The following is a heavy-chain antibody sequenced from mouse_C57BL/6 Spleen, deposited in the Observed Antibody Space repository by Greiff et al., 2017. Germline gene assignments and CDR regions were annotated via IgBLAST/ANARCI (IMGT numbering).Heavy chain of an antibody. CDR2: INHKNGGT. CDR1: GYTFTDYY. Sequence: VQLQQSGPELVKPGASVTISCKASGYTFTDYYMNWVKQSHGKSLEWIGDINHKNGGTSYNQKFKGKATLTVGKSSSTAYMEIRSLTSEDSAVCYWARGEKAYWGQGTLVTVSA. CDR3: ARGEKAY. V-gene: IGHV1-26*01. J-gene: IGHJ3*01.